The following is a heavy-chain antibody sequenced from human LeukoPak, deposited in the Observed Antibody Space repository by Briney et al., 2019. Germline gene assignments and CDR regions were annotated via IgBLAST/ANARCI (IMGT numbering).Heavy chain of an antibody. CDR3: ARHEGYYDILTGYYYWYFDL. J-gene: IGHJ2*01. Sequence: SETLSLTCTVSGASISSYYWSWIRQPPGKGLEWIGYIYYSVSTTYNPSLKSRVTMSVDTSKNQFSLNLSSVTTADTAVYYCARHEGYYDILTGYYYWYFDLWGRGTLVTVSS. CDR1: GASISSYY. V-gene: IGHV4-59*08. D-gene: IGHD3-9*01. CDR2: IYYSVST.